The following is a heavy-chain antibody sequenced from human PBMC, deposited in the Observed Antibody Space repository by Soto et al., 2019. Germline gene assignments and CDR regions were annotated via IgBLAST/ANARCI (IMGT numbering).Heavy chain of an antibody. J-gene: IGHJ6*03. CDR2: IYPGDSDT. CDR1: GYTFTNYW. V-gene: IGHV5-51*01. D-gene: IGHD1-7*01. Sequence: EVQLVQSGAEVRKPGESLKISCKGSGYTFTNYWIGWVRQMPGRGLEWMGIIYPGDSDTRYSPSFQAQITISAHKAISTAYLQWSSLKASDTDMYYCARHVREIRGTPVYHYYYMDVWGRGTTVTVPS. CDR3: ARHVREIRGTPVYHYYYMDV.